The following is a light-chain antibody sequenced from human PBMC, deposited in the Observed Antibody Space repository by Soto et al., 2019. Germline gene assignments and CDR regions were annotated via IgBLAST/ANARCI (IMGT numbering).Light chain of an antibody. Sequence: EIVLTQSPGTLSLSPGERATLSCRASQSVSSSYLAWYQQKPGQAPRLLIYGASSRATGIPDRFSGSGSGREFNITISRLEPEDFDVYDCQQYGSSSFTFGPGTKVDIK. CDR2: GAS. J-gene: IGKJ3*01. CDR1: QSVSSSY. V-gene: IGKV3-20*01. CDR3: QQYGSSSFT.